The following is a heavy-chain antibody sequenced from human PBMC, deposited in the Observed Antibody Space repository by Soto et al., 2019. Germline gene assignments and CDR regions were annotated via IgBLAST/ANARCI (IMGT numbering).Heavy chain of an antibody. CDR3: AKDLGWLRQIMDYYGMDV. V-gene: IGHV3-30*18. D-gene: IGHD3-3*01. CDR2: ISYDGSNK. CDR1: GFTFSSYG. Sequence: GGSLRLSCAASGFTFSSYGMHWVRQAPGKGLEWVAVISYDGSNKYYADSVKGRFTISRDNSKNTLYLQMNSLRAEDTAVYYCAKDLGWLRQIMDYYGMDVWGQGTTVTVSS. J-gene: IGHJ6*02.